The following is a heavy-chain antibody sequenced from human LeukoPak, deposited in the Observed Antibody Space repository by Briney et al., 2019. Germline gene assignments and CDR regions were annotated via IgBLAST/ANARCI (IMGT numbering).Heavy chain of an antibody. J-gene: IGHJ4*02. CDR2: IYYSGST. CDR3: ARGGVGADYFDY. CDR1: GGSISSYY. V-gene: IGHV4-59*01. Sequence: SETLSLTCTVSGGSISSYYWSWIRQPPGKGLEWIGYIYYSGSTNYNPSLKSRVTISVDTSKNQFSLKLSSVTAADTAVYYCARGGVGADYFDYWSQGTLVTVSS. D-gene: IGHD2-8*01.